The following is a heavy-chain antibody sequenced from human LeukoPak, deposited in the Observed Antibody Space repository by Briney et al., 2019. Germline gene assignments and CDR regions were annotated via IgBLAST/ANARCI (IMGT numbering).Heavy chain of an antibody. V-gene: IGHV3-23*01. D-gene: IGHD3-10*01. J-gene: IGHJ4*02. CDR3: ANYGSGKIDY. CDR1: GFTVSSYA. CDR2: ISGSGGST. Sequence: SGGSLRLSCAASGFTVSSYAMSWVRQAPGKGLEWVSAISGSGGSTYYADSVKGRFTISRDNSKNTLYLQMNSLRAEDTAVYYCANYGSGKIDYWGQGTLVTVSS.